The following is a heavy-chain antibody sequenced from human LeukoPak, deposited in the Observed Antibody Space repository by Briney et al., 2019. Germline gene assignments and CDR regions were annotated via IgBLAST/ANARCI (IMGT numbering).Heavy chain of an antibody. V-gene: IGHV3-20*04. CDR3: AREDDGSERGYTVFDY. J-gene: IGHJ4*02. Sequence: GGSLRLSCAASGFTFDDYGMSWVRQVPGKGLEWVSSINWNGGRRDYADSVKGRFTISRDNAKNSLYLQMNSLKAEETAMYYCAREDDGSERGYTVFDYWGQGTLVTVSS. D-gene: IGHD3-10*01. CDR2: INWNGGRR. CDR1: GFTFDDYG.